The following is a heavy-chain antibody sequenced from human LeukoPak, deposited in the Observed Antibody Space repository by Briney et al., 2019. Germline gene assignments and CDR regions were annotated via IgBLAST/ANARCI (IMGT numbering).Heavy chain of an antibody. CDR1: GGTFSSYA. CDR3: ARSGTVDFRSGYDYYYYYMDV. D-gene: IGHD3-3*01. J-gene: IGHJ6*03. CDR2: IMPIFGTA. Sequence: SVKVSCXASGGTFSSYAISWVRRAPGQGLEWMGGIMPIFGTANYAQKFQGRVTITTDESTSTAYMELSSLRSEDTAVYYCARSGTVDFRSGYDYYYYYMDVWGKGTTVTVSS. V-gene: IGHV1-69*05.